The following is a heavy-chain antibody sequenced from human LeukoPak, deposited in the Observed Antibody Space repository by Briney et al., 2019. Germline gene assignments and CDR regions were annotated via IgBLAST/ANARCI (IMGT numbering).Heavy chain of an antibody. J-gene: IGHJ4*02. V-gene: IGHV3-23*01. CDR1: GFTFKCHA. CDR2: ITGSGKDT. CDR3: AKDWPAVSNTPTGIDC. D-gene: IGHD5/OR15-5a*01. Sequence: GGSLRLSCAASGFTFKCHAMSWVRQAPGKGLEWVSAITGSGKDTYYADSVKGRFTISSDNSKNTLYLQMAYLRVEDMAVYYCAKDWPAVSNTPTGIDCWGQGTLVTVSS.